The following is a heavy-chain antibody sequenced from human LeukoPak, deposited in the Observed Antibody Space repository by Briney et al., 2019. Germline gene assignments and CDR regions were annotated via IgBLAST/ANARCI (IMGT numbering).Heavy chain of an antibody. Sequence: SETLSLTCAVYGGTFSGYYWSWIRQPPGKGLEWIGEINHSGSTSYNPSLKSRVTISVDTSKNQFSLKLSSVTAADTAVYYCAREGGGRAFDIWGQGTMVTVSS. J-gene: IGHJ3*02. V-gene: IGHV4-34*01. CDR1: GGTFSGYY. D-gene: IGHD4-23*01. CDR2: INHSGST. CDR3: AREGGGRAFDI.